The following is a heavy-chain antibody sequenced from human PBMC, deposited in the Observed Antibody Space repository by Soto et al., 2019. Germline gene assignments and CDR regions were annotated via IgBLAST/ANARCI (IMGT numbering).Heavy chain of an antibody. D-gene: IGHD3-10*01. J-gene: IGHJ4*02. Sequence: SSETLCLTCTVSGFSISSYYWSWIRQPPGKGLEWIGYIYYSGSTNYNPSLKSRVTISVDTSKNQFSLKLSSVTAADTAVYYCAGSPDPVYGSGSYLIFDYWGQGTLVTVSS. V-gene: IGHV4-59*01. CDR3: AGSPDPVYGSGSYLIFDY. CDR1: GFSISSYY. CDR2: IYYSGST.